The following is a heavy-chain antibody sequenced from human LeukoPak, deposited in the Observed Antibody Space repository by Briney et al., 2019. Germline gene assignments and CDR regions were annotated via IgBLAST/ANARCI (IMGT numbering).Heavy chain of an antibody. CDR1: GGSINSYY. V-gene: IGHV4-59*01. CDR3: ASSPYYYDNSGYTYFDL. D-gene: IGHD3-22*01. Sequence: SETLSLTCTVSGGSINSYYWSWIRQPPGKGLEWIGYIYNYGSTNYNPSLKSRVTISVDTSKNQFSLKLSSVTAADTAVYYCASSPYYYDNSGYTYFDLWGRGTLVTVSS. CDR2: IYNYGST. J-gene: IGHJ2*01.